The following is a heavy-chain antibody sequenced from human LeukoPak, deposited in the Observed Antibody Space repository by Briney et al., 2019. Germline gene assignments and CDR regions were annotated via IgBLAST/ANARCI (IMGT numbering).Heavy chain of an antibody. J-gene: IGHJ4*02. CDR3: ARRGPMMVAYYY. V-gene: IGHV5-51*01. D-gene: IGHD3-22*01. CDR2: IYPGDSDV. CDR1: GYNFPSHW. Sequence: GESLKISCQTSGYNFPSHWIAWVRQIPGKGLEWMGIIYPGDSDVRYNPSFQGQVTISVDKTVKTAYLQWSSLRASDTARYYCARRGPMMVAYYYWGQGTLVTVSS.